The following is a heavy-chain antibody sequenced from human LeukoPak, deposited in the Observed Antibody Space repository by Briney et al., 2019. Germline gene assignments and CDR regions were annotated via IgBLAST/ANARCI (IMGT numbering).Heavy chain of an antibody. CDR2: MNPNSGNT. D-gene: IGHD5-18*01. V-gene: IGHV1-8*02. CDR3: ARGRLSGYSYAFDI. J-gene: IGHJ3*02. Sequence: GASVKVSCKASGYTFTSYGISWVRQSTGQGLEWMGWMNPNSGNTGYAQKFQGRVTVTRNTSISTAYMELSSLRSEDTAVYYCARGRLSGYSYAFDIWGQGTMVTVSS. CDR1: GYTFTSYG.